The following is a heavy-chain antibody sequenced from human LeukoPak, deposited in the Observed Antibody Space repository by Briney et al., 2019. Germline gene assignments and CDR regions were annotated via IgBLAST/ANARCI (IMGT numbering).Heavy chain of an antibody. Sequence: GRSLRLSCAASGFTFSSYAMHWVRQAPGKGLEWVAVISYDGSNKYYADSVKGRFTISRDNSKNTLYLQMNSLRAEDTAVYYCARGRDGMDVWGQGTTVTVSS. CDR3: ARGRDGMDV. V-gene: IGHV3-30-3*01. CDR2: ISYDGSNK. J-gene: IGHJ6*02. CDR1: GFTFSSYA.